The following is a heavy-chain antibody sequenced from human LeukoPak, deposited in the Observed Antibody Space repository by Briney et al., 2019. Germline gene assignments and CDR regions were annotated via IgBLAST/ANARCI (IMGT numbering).Heavy chain of an antibody. V-gene: IGHV1-8*01. J-gene: IGHJ3*02. D-gene: IGHD3-22*01. CDR1: GYTFTSYD. CDR3: ARMDSSGYYCGDAFDI. Sequence: ASVKVSCKASGYTFTSYDINWVRQATGQGLEWMGWTNPNSGNTGYAQKFQGRVTMTRNTSISTAYMELSSLRSEDTAVYYCARMDSSGYYCGDAFDIWGQGTMVTVSS. CDR2: TNPNSGNT.